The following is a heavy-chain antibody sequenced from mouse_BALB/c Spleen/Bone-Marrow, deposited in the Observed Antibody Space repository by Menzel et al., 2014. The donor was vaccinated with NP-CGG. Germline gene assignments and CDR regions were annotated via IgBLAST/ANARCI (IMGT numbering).Heavy chain of an antibody. Sequence: QVQLQQSGAELVKPGASVKLSCKASGYTFTSYYMYWVKQRPGQGLEWIGEINPSNGGTNFNEKSKSKATLTVDKSSSTAYMQLSSLTFEDSAIYYCTRPYYGYVGYAYWGQGTQVTVSA. CDR3: TRPYYGYVGYAY. D-gene: IGHD1-2*01. CDR1: GYTFTSYY. V-gene: IGHV1S81*02. CDR2: INPSNGGT. J-gene: IGHJ3*01.